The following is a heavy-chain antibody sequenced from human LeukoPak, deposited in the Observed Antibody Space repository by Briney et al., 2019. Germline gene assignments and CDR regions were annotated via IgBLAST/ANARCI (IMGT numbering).Heavy chain of an antibody. CDR2: ISTSASTI. CDR3: ARRGTSRSSYYFDY. CDR1: GFTFSSYE. V-gene: IGHV3-48*03. Sequence: GGSLRLSCAASGFTFSSYEMNWVRQAPGKGLEWVSYISTSASTIYYADSVKGRFTSSRDNAKNSLYLQMNSLRAVDTAVYYCARRGTSRSSYYFDYWGQGTLVTVSS. J-gene: IGHJ4*02.